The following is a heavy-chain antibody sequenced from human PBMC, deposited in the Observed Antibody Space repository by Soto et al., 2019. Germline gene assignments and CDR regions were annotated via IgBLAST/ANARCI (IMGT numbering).Heavy chain of an antibody. J-gene: IGHJ5*02. D-gene: IGHD3-22*01. CDR1: GYTFTSYY. V-gene: IGHV1-46*03. Sequence: ASVKGSCKASGYTFTSYYMHWVRQAPGQGLEWMGIINPSGGSTSYAQKFQGRVTMTRDTSTSTVYMELSSLRSEDTAVYYCARDHMHYHSSGYYQNSFDPWGQGTLVTVSS. CDR3: ARDHMHYHSSGYYQNSFDP. CDR2: INPSGGST.